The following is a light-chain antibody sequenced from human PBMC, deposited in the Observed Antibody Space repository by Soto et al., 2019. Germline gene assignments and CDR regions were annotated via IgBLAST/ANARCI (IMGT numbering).Light chain of an antibody. CDR2: GAF. J-gene: IGKJ5*01. CDR1: PSVTNY. CDR3: QQRNIWPPVT. Sequence: EIVLTHSPATLALSPGERATLSASASPSVTNYLAWYQQKPGQPPRLLIYGAFNRAAGIPARFSGSGSGTDFTLTISSLEPEDSAVYYCQQRNIWPPVTFGQGTRLEI. V-gene: IGKV3-11*01.